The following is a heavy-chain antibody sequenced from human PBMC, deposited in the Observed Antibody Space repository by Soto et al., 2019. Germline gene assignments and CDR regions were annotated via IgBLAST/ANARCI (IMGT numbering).Heavy chain of an antibody. Sequence: ASVKVSCKASGGTFSSYAISWVRQAPGQGLEWMGGIIPIFGTANYAQKFQGRVTITADESTSTAYMELGSLRSEDTAVYYCARQGYCSGGSCYTRYYYYYGMDVWGQGTTVTVSS. CDR2: IIPIFGTA. J-gene: IGHJ6*02. CDR3: ARQGYCSGGSCYTRYYYYYGMDV. V-gene: IGHV1-69*13. CDR1: GGTFSSYA. D-gene: IGHD2-15*01.